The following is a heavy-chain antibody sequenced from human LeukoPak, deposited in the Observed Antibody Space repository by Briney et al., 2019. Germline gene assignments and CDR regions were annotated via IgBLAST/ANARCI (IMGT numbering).Heavy chain of an antibody. CDR2: MNPNSGNT. D-gene: IGHD4-11*01. J-gene: IGHJ6*03. CDR1: GYTFTSYD. V-gene: IGHV1-8*01. CDR3: ARADYSNFRYYYYMDV. Sequence: GASVKVSCKASGYTFTSYDINWVRQATGQGLEWMGWMNPNSGNTGYAQKFQGRVTMTRNTSISTAYMELSSLRSEDTAVYYCARADYSNFRYYYYMDVWGKGTTVTVSS.